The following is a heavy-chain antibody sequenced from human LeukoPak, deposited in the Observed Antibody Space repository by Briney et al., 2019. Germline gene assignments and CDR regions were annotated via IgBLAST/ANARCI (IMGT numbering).Heavy chain of an antibody. CDR2: IYYSGST. V-gene: IGHV4-59*08. CDR3: ARHYVSLEMATTTFDY. Sequence: SETLSLTCTVSGGSISSYYWSWIRQPPGKGLEWIGYIYYSGSTNYNPSLKSRVTISVDTSKNQFSLKLSSVTAADTAVYYCARHYVSLEMATTTFDYWGQGTLVTVSS. CDR1: GGSISSYY. J-gene: IGHJ4*02. D-gene: IGHD5-24*01.